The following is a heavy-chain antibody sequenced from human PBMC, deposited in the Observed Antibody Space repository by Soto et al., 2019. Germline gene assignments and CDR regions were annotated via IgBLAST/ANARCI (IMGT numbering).Heavy chain of an antibody. CDR1: RFTFSTYS. CDR3: ARDRARGKFYFDY. CDR2: IYSGGNR. J-gene: IGHJ4*02. V-gene: IGHV3-66*01. Sequence: PGGSLRLSCAASRFTFSTYSMNWVRQAPGKGLEWVSVIYSGGNRYYADSVKGRFTISIDNFKNTLYLQMNSLRAEDTAVYYCARDRARGKFYFDYWGQGALVTVS. D-gene: IGHD1-26*01.